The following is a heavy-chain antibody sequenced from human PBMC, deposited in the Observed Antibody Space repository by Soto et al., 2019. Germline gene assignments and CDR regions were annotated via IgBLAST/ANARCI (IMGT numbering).Heavy chain of an antibody. J-gene: IGHJ5*02. CDR3: ASTVRGLPYDP. CDR2: IIPILGIA. Sequence: QVQLVQSGAEVKKPGSSVKVSCKASGGTFSSYTISWVRQAPGQGLEWMGRIIPILGIANYAQKLQGRVTITGDKSTSTAYMELSSLRSEDTAVYYCASTVRGLPYDPWGQGTLVTVSS. V-gene: IGHV1-69*02. CDR1: GGTFSSYT. D-gene: IGHD3-10*01.